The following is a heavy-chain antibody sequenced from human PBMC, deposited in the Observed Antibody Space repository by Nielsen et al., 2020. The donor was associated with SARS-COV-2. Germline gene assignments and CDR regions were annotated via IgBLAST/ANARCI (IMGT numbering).Heavy chain of an antibody. Sequence: GESLKISCAASGFTFSSYSMNWVRQAPGKGLEWVSSISSSSSYIYYADSVQGRFTIFRDNSENTVHLKMNNLRADDTAVYYCARAIAPPVNYFDYWGQGTLVTVSS. V-gene: IGHV3-21*04. CDR3: ARAIAPPVNYFDY. J-gene: IGHJ4*02. CDR2: ISSSSSYI. D-gene: IGHD6-6*01. CDR1: GFTFSSYS.